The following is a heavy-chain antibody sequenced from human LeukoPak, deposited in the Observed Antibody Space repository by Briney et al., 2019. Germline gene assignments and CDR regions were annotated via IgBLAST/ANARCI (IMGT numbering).Heavy chain of an antibody. CDR2: IYYSGST. V-gene: IGHV4-39*07. Sequence: SGTLSLTCTVSGGSISSSSYYWGWIRQPPGKGLEWIGSIYYSGSTYYNPSLKSRVTISVDTSKNQFSLKLSSVTAADTAVYYCARDSSRGPYGSGRNEFDYWGQGTLVTVSS. CDR1: GGSISSSSYY. D-gene: IGHD3-10*01. J-gene: IGHJ4*02. CDR3: ARDSSRGPYGSGRNEFDY.